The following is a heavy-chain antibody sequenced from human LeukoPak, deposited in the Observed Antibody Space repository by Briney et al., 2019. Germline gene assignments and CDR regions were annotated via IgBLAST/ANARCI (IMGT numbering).Heavy chain of an antibody. J-gene: IGHJ4*02. CDR1: GFTFSTYW. CDR3: VRYSSFSEDY. D-gene: IGHD4-11*01. CDR2: IKQDGSEK. Sequence: SGGSLRLSCAASGFTFSTYWMSWVRQAPGIGLEWVANIKQDGSEKYYADSVKGRFTISRDNAKNSLYLQMSSLRDEDTSVYYCVRYSSFSEDYWGQGTLVTVSS. V-gene: IGHV3-7*04.